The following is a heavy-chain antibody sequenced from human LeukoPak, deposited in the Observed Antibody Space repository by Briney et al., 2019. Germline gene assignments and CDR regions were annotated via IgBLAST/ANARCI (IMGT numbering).Heavy chain of an antibody. CDR3: AKGYDFLDY. V-gene: IGHV3-23*01. Sequence: PGGPLRLSCAASGFTFSSYAMSWARQAPGKGLEWVSDISGSGGNTYYADSVKGRFTISRDNSKNTLSLQMNSLRAEDTAVYYCAKGYDFLDYWGQGTLVTVSS. D-gene: IGHD3-3*01. J-gene: IGHJ4*02. CDR2: ISGSGGNT. CDR1: GFTFSSYA.